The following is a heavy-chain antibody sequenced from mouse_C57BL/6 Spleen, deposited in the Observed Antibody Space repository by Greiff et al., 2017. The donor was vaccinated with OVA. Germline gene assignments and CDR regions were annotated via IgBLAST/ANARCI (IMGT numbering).Heavy chain of an antibody. V-gene: IGHV1-55*01. J-gene: IGHJ4*01. Sequence: QVQLKQPGAELVKPGASVKMSCKASGYTFTSYWITWVKQRPGQGLEWIGDIYPGSGSTNYNEKFKSKATLTVDTSSSTAYMQLSSLTSEDSAVYYCARGGGSSYGAMDYWGQGTSVTVSS. CDR3: ARGGGSSYGAMDY. D-gene: IGHD1-1*01. CDR2: IYPGSGST. CDR1: GYTFTSYW.